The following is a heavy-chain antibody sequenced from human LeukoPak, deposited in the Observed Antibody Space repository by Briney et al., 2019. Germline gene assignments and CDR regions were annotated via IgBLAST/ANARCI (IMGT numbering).Heavy chain of an antibody. CDR1: GYTSTIYD. CDR3: AKGHPVGTSWPYSYYYYGMDV. CDR2: MNPNSGIT. D-gene: IGHD2-2*01. J-gene: IGHJ6*02. V-gene: IGHV1-8*01. Sequence: ASVKVSCQSSGYTSTIYDINWVRQATGQGHEWMGWMNPNSGITGYAQKFQGRGTMTRNTSISAAYMDLSSLRSEATAVYYCAKGHPVGTSWPYSYYYYGMDVWGQGTTVTVSS.